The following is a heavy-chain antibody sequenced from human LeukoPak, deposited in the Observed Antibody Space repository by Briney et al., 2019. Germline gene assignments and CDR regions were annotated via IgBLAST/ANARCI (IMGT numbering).Heavy chain of an antibody. D-gene: IGHD3/OR15-3a*01. CDR2: ISYDGNNK. CDR1: GFTFRSFA. V-gene: IGHV3-30-3*01. J-gene: IGHJ4*01. CDR3: ARAMXXSGLXFDY. Sequence: GGSLRLSCAASGFTFRSFAMHWVRQAPDKGLEWVAVISYDGNNKYYADSVKGRFTISRDNSKNTLYLQMNSLRAEDTAVYYCARAMXXSGLXFDYXXXXTLVXVSS.